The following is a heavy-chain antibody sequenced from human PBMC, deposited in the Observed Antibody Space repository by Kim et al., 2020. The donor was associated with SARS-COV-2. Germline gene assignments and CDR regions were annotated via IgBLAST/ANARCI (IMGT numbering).Heavy chain of an antibody. CDR1: GFSFDSHD. D-gene: IGHD2-15*01. CDR3: AKDGGDGYKWWFGY. Sequence: GGSLRLSCAASGFSFDSHDMSWVRQAPGKGLEWVSTISSNGGSTFYADSVKGRFTISRDNSKNTLYLQMSSLRAEDTAIYYCAKDGGDGYKWWFGYWGQGSLVTVSS. J-gene: IGHJ4*02. CDR2: ISSNGGST. V-gene: IGHV3-23*01.